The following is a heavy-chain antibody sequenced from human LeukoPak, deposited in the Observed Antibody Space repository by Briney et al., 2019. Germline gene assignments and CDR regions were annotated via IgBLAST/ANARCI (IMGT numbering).Heavy chain of an antibody. V-gene: IGHV3-30*04. J-gene: IGHJ4*01. CDR1: GFTFSSYA. CDR2: ISYDGSNK. Sequence: GGSLRLSCAASGFTFSSYAMHWVRQAPGKGLEWVAVISYDGSNKYYADSVKGRFTISRDNSKNTLYLQMNSLRAEDTAVYYCARDGDYYDSSGYPHYWGQGTLVTVSS. D-gene: IGHD3-22*01. CDR3: ARDGDYYDSSGYPHY.